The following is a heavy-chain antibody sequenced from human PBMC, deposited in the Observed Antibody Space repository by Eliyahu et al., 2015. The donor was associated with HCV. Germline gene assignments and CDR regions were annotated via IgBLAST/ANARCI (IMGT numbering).Heavy chain of an antibody. V-gene: IGHV4-61*01. Sequence: QVQLQESGPGLVKPSETLSLTCTVXGGPVXSGSYYWSWIRQPPGKGLEWIGYIYYSGSTNYNPSLKSRVTISVDTSKNQFSLKLSSVTAADTAVYYCARDRLLLGGVRAFDIWGQGTMVTVSS. CDR2: IYYSGST. CDR1: GGPVXSGSYY. CDR3: ARDRLLLGGVRAFDI. J-gene: IGHJ3*02. D-gene: IGHD3-16*01.